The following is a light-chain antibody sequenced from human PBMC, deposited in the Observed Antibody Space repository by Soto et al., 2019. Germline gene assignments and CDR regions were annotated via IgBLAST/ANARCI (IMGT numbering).Light chain of an antibody. CDR2: AAS. V-gene: IGKV1-27*01. J-gene: IGKJ4*01. CDR1: QVISNY. CDR3: QKYDSAPLT. Sequence: DIQMTQSPSSLSASVGDRVTLTCRASQVISNYLAWYQQKPGKVPKLLVFAASILQSGVPSRFSGSGSGSDFTLTITSLQPEDVATYYCQKYDSAPLTLGGGTKVDIK.